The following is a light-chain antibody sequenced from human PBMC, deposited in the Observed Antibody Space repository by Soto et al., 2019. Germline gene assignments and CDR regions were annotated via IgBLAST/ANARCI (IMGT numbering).Light chain of an antibody. CDR2: YVN. Sequence: QSALTQPASVSGSPGQSITLSCTGTRRHIGGDDYVYWYRRHPGKAPKLIIYYVNNRPSGVSNPFSGSTSGNTASLTIPGLQAEDEAYYYCTPYASGSSHVVFCGGNNLTVL. J-gene: IGLJ2*01. CDR3: TPYASGSSHVV. CDR1: RRHIGGDDY. V-gene: IGLV2-14*01.